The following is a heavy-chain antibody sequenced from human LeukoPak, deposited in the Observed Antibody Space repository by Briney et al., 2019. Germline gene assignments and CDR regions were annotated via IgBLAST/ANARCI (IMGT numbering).Heavy chain of an antibody. CDR3: ARGPVRDYGLYYYYMDV. Sequence: PGGSLRLSCAASGFTFSSYAMHWVRQAPGKGLEWVAVISYDGSNKYYADSVKGRFTISRDNAKNSLYLQMNSLRAEDTAVYYCARGPVRDYGLYYYYMDVWGKGTTVTVSS. J-gene: IGHJ6*03. CDR1: GFTFSSYA. D-gene: IGHD4/OR15-4a*01. V-gene: IGHV3-30*04. CDR2: ISYDGSNK.